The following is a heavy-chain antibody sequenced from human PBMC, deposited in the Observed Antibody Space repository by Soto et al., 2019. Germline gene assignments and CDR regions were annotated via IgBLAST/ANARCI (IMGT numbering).Heavy chain of an antibody. Sequence: VASVKVSCKASGFTFTSSAVQWVRQARGQRLEWMGWISAYNGNTNYAQKLQGRVTMTTDTSTSTAYMELRGLRSDDTAVYYCARVHPMIVVVLAPFDYWGQGTLVTVSS. CDR2: ISAYNGNT. CDR3: ARVHPMIVVVLAPFDY. CDR1: GFTFTSSA. V-gene: IGHV1-18*01. J-gene: IGHJ4*02. D-gene: IGHD3-22*01.